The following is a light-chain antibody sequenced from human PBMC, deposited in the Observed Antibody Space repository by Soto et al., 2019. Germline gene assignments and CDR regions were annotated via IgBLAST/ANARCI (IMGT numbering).Light chain of an antibody. CDR1: TSNIGTFY. CDR3: ASWDDRLGAVI. J-gene: IGLJ2*01. Sequence: QSVLTQPPSASSTPGQTVTISCSGSTSNIGTFYVYWYQHLPGTAPKLLIYLGDQRASGVSDRFSGSKSGTSASLAINGLRSDDEADYYCASWDDRLGAVIFGGGTQLTVL. CDR2: LGD. V-gene: IGLV1-47*02.